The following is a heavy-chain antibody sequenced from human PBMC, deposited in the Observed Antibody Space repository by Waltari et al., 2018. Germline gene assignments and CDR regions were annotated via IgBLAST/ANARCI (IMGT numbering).Heavy chain of an antibody. J-gene: IGHJ2*01. CDR1: GGSISSHY. V-gene: IGHV4-59*11. CDR2: IYYSGRT. Sequence: QVQLQESGPGLVKPSETLSLTCTVSGGSISSHYWSWIRQPPGKGLEWIGYIYYSGRTNYNPSLKSRVTISVDTSKNQFSLKLSSVTAADTAVYYCARGCGLRCPYWYFDLWGRGTLVTVSS. D-gene: IGHD4-17*01. CDR3: ARGCGLRCPYWYFDL.